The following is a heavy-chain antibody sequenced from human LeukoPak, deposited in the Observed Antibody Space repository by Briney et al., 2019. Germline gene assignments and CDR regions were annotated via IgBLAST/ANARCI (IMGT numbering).Heavy chain of an antibody. CDR3: TRLGGYSSGWDHAT. D-gene: IGHD6-19*01. CDR1: GFTFSGSA. V-gene: IGHV3-73*01. CDR2: IRSKANSYAT. Sequence: GGSLRLSCAASGFTFSGSAMRWVRQASGKGLEWVGRIRSKANSYATAYAASVKGRFTISRDDSKNTAYLQMNSLKTEDTAVYYCTRLGGYSSGWDHATWGQGTLVTVSS. J-gene: IGHJ5*02.